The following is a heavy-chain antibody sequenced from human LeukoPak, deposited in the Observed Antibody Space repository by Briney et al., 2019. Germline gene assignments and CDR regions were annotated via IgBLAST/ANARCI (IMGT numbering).Heavy chain of an antibody. D-gene: IGHD2-2*01. CDR3: ARAPAGQPYYYMDV. CDR1: DGAITNYY. CDR2: MYYSGST. J-gene: IGHJ6*03. Sequence: PSETLSLTCTVSDGAITNYYWSWIRQPPGKGLEWIGYMYYSGSTNYNPSLKSRVTMSVDTSNNQISLKMTSLTAADTAVYYCARAPAGQPYYYMDVWGKGTTITVSS. V-gene: IGHV4-59*01.